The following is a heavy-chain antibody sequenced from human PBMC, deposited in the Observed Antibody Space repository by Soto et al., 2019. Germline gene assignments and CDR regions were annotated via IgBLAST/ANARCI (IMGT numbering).Heavy chain of an antibody. CDR1: GYTFTRYH. V-gene: IGHV1-8*01. J-gene: IGHJ4*02. CDR3: ARRAETNGWNVFGADKYYFEF. Sequence: ASVPVSCKASGYTFTRYHIDGVRQPTGQQRERMGWMNPNPGNSGYAQRLQDRVTMTSDTSISTAHMELSSLRSKDTAVYYCARRAETNGWNVFGADKYYFEFWGQGTLVTVSS. CDR2: MNPNPGNS. D-gene: IGHD1-1*01.